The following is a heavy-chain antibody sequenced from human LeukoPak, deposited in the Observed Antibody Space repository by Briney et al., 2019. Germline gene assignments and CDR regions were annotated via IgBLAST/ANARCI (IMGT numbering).Heavy chain of an antibody. V-gene: IGHV3-48*01. D-gene: IGHD3-22*01. CDR2: IGSGSSTI. J-gene: IGHJ4*02. Sequence: GGSPRLSCAASGFTFSSYAMNWVRQAPGKGLEWVSYIGSGSSTIYYADSVKGRFTISRDNAKNSLYLQMNSLRAEDTAVYYCARDGDSSGYYLVPYYFDYWGQGTLVTVSS. CDR1: GFTFSSYA. CDR3: ARDGDSSGYYLVPYYFDY.